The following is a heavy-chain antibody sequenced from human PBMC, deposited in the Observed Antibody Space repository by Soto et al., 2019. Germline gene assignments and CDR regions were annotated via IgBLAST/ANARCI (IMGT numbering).Heavy chain of an antibody. Sequence: SETLSLTCTVSGGSISSYYWSWIRQPPGKGLEWIGYIYYSGSTNYNPSLKSRVTISVDTSKNQFSLKLSSVTAADTAVYYCARHGLDYDILTGYYPDNWFDPWGQGTLVTVSS. CDR2: IYYSGST. V-gene: IGHV4-59*08. J-gene: IGHJ5*02. CDR1: GGSISSYY. D-gene: IGHD3-9*01. CDR3: ARHGLDYDILTGYYPDNWFDP.